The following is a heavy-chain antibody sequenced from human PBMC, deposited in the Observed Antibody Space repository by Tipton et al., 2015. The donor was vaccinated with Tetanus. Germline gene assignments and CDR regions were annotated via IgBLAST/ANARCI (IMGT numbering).Heavy chain of an antibody. Sequence: LVKPTQTLSLTCTVSGGSISGGRYYWSWIRQRPGKGLEWIGDIYSSGSTYSDPSLKGRVTISVGTSKNQFSLRLNSVTAADTAVYYCARDQARGARGWNYFDYWGLGTLVTVSS. CDR1: GGSISGGRYY. J-gene: IGHJ4*02. CDR2: IYSSGST. D-gene: IGHD1-26*01. V-gene: IGHV4-31*03. CDR3: ARDQARGARGWNYFDY.